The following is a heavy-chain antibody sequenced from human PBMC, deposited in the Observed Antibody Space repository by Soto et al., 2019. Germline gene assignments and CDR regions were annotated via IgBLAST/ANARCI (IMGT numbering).Heavy chain of an antibody. J-gene: IGHJ4*02. Sequence: SETLSLTCTVSGGSISSGGYYWSWIRQHPGKGLEWIGYIYYSGSTYYNPSLKSRVTISVDTSKNQFSLKLSSVTAADTAVYYCARAVPGSTTMYEDYWGQGTLVTVSS. CDR2: IYYSGST. CDR1: GGSISSGGYY. V-gene: IGHV4-31*03. CDR3: ARAVPGSTTMYEDY. D-gene: IGHD2-2*01.